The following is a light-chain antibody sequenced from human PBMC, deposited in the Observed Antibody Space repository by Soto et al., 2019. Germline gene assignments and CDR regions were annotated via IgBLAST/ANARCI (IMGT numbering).Light chain of an antibody. J-gene: IGKJ4*01. Sequence: DIQMTQSPSTLSASVGERVDITCRASQSISGWLAWYQQKPGKAPKLLIYQATILESGVPSTFSGSGSGTEFTLTVTSLRPDDIATYCCQQYKTYPLTFGGGTQLEIK. CDR1: QSISGW. CDR3: QQYKTYPLT. CDR2: QAT. V-gene: IGKV1-5*03.